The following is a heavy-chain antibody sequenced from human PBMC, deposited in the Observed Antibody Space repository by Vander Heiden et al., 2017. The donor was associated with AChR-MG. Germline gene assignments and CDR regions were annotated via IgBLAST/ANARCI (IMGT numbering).Heavy chain of an antibody. V-gene: IGHV4-34*01. D-gene: IGHD3-10*01. Sequence: QVQLQQWGAGLLKPSETLSLTCAVYGGSFSGYYWSWIRKPPGKGLEWIGEINHSGSTNYNPSLKSRVTISVDTSKNQFSLKLSSVTAADTAVYYCASSLITMVRGVIRHWGQGTLVTVSS. CDR1: GGSFSGYY. CDR3: ASSLITMVRGVIRH. J-gene: IGHJ4*02. CDR2: INHSGST.